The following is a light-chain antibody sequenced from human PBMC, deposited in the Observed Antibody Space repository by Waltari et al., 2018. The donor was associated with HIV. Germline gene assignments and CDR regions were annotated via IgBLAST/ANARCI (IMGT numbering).Light chain of an antibody. CDR1: SSDVGGYNY. CDR2: DVS. Sequence: QSALTQPASVSGSPGQSSTISCTGTSSDVGGYNYVSWYQQHPGKAPKLMIYDVSNLPSGVSNRFSGSKSGNTASLTISGLQAEDEADYYCSSYTSSSTLVFGGGTKLTVL. J-gene: IGLJ2*01. V-gene: IGLV2-14*01. CDR3: SSYTSSSTLV.